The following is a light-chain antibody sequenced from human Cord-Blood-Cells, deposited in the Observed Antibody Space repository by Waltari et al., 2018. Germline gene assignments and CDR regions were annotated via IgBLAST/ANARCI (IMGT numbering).Light chain of an antibody. CDR2: GAS. J-gene: IGKJ4*01. CDR3: QQYNNWPPVT. Sequence: EIVMTQSPATLSVSPGERATLSCRASQSVSSNLAWYQQQPGQAPRLLIYGASTRATGIPARFSGSVSGTEFTLTISSLQSEDVAVYYCQQYNNWPPVTFGGGTKVEIK. V-gene: IGKV3-15*01. CDR1: QSVSSN.